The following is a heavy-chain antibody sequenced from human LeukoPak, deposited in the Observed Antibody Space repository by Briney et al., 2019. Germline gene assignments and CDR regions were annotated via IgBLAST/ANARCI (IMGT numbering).Heavy chain of an antibody. V-gene: IGHV3-23*01. Sequence: QPGGSLRLSCAASGLPFSSYAMTWVRQAPGKGLEWVSAISASGGSTYYADSVRGRFTISRDNSRNTLYLQMNSLRAEDTAVYYCAKASAGSGRALYYYGIDVWGKGTTVTVSS. CDR1: GLPFSSYA. CDR3: AKASAGSGRALYYYGIDV. J-gene: IGHJ6*04. CDR2: ISASGGST. D-gene: IGHD3-10*01.